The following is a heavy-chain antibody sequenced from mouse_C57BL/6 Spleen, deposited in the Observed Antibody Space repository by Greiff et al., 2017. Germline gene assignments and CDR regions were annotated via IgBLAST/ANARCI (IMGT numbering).Heavy chain of an antibody. D-gene: IGHD4-1*01. CDR2: IYPGDGDT. CDR3: ARSGLTGTWAY. CDR1: GYAFSSSW. J-gene: IGHJ3*01. Sequence: QVQLKESGPELVKPGASVKISCKASGYAFSSSWMNWVKQRPGKGLEWIGRIYPGDGDTNYNGKFKGKATLTADKSSSTAYMQLSSLTSEDSAVYFCARSGLTGTWAYWGQGTLVTVSA. V-gene: IGHV1-82*01.